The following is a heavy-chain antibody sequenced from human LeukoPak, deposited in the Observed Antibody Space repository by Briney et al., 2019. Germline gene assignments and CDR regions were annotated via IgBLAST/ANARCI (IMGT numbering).Heavy chain of an antibody. CDR3: ARGRRMVATLDY. D-gene: IGHD5-12*01. CDR2: INHSGST. J-gene: IGHJ4*02. V-gene: IGHV4-34*01. Sequence: PSETLSLTCAVYGGSFSGYYWSWIRQPPGKGLEWIGEINHSGSTNHNPSLKSRVTISVDTSKNQFSLKLSSVTAADTAVYYCARGRRMVATLDYWGQGTLVTVSS. CDR1: GGSFSGYY.